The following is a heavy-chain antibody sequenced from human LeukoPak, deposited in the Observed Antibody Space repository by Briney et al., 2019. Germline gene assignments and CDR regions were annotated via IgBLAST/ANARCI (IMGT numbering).Heavy chain of an antibody. CDR2: YYYSGST. V-gene: IGHV4-59*01. Sequence: KPSETLSLTCTVSVGFISRYYWSWIRHPPGKGLEWLGYYYYSGSTNYTPSLKSRDTISLDTSKNQFSLKLSSVTAADTAVYYCARVGDYVGYFDYWGQGTLVTVSS. CDR1: VGFISRYY. CDR3: ARVGDYVGYFDY. J-gene: IGHJ4*02. D-gene: IGHD4-17*01.